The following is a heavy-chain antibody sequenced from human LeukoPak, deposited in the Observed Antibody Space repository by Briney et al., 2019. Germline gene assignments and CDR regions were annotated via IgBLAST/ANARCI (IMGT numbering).Heavy chain of an antibody. Sequence: KPSETLSLTRTVSGGSISSSSYYWGWIRQPPGKGLEWIGSIYYSGSTYYNPSLKSRVTISVDTSKNQFSLKLSSVTAADTAVYYCLACYDFWSGFNYWGQGTLVTVPS. V-gene: IGHV4-39*01. CDR1: GGSISSSSYY. CDR2: IYYSGST. J-gene: IGHJ4*02. D-gene: IGHD3-3*01. CDR3: LACYDFWSGFNY.